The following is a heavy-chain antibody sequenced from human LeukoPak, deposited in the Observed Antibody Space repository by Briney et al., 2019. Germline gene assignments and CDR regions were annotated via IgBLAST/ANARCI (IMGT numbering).Heavy chain of an antibody. CDR1: GFTFSRYT. J-gene: IGHJ4*02. CDR3: ARGPSGYHNT. Sequence: GGSLRLSCSASGFTFSRYTMSWVRQAPGKGLEWVSCMSSTSSSYKYYADSVKGRFTIFRDNAKNSLYLQMNSLRAEDTAVYYCARGPSGYHNTGGQGTLVTVSS. D-gene: IGHD5-12*01. CDR2: MSSTSSSYK. V-gene: IGHV3-21*05.